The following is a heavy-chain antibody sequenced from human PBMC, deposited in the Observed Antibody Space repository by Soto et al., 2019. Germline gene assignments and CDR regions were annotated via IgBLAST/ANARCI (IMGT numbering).Heavy chain of an antibody. V-gene: IGHV4-31*03. Sequence: SETLSLTCSVSGDSISSSGYYWSWIRQRPGKGPEWIGNIYYSGSSYNNPSLKSRVTISVNTSKNQFSLNLRSVTAADTAVYYCARDSDYYSSGSFDYWGQGTLVTVSS. CDR3: ARDSDYYSSGSFDY. CDR1: GDSISSSGYY. D-gene: IGHD3-10*01. J-gene: IGHJ4*02. CDR2: IYYSGSS.